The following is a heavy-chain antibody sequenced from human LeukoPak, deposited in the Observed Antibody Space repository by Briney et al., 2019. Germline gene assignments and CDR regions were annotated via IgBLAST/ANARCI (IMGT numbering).Heavy chain of an antibody. CDR3: ARGHDYYYSGRQSWLDP. Sequence: SETLSLTCSVSGGSIRGYYWHWIRQPPGKGLEWIGYISDSGSTNYNPSLKTRGAISVGSSKNQFSLRLSSVTVADSAVYYCARGHDYYYSGRQSWLDPWGQGTLVTVSS. CDR1: GGSIRGYY. V-gene: IGHV4-59*01. CDR2: ISDSGST. J-gene: IGHJ5*02. D-gene: IGHD3-10*01.